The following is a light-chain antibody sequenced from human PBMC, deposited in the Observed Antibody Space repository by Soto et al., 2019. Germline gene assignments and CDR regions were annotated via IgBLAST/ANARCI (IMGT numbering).Light chain of an antibody. CDR1: QSLTNNY. Sequence: EIVLTQSPGTLSLSPGERATLSCSASQSLTNNYFAWYQQTPGRALRLLIDGVSTRATGIPDSFSGSGSGTDFTLTLSRLDYEDVTVYYCHQYETFVTFGQGNKVEI. CDR3: HQYETFVT. V-gene: IGKV3-20*01. CDR2: GVS. J-gene: IGKJ1*01.